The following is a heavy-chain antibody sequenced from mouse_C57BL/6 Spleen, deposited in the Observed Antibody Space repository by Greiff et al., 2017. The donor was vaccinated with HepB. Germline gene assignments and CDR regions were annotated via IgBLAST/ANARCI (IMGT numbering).Heavy chain of an antibody. CDR2: INPSTGGT. J-gene: IGHJ3*01. D-gene: IGHD4-1*01. CDR1: GYSFTGYY. Sequence: VQLKQSGPELVKPGASVKISCKASGYSFTGYYMNWVKQSPEKSLEWIGEINPSTGGTTYNQKFKAKATLTVDKSSSTAYMQLKSLTSEDSAVYYCARLANWGAWFAYWGQGTLVTVSA. CDR3: ARLANWGAWFAY. V-gene: IGHV1-42*01.